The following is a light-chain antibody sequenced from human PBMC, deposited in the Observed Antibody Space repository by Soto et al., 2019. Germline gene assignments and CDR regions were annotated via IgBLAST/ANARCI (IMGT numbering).Light chain of an antibody. CDR2: DVT. J-gene: IGLJ1*01. Sequence: QSALTQPRSVSGSPGQSVTISCTGTSSDVGGYNYVSWFQQYSGKAPKLLIYDVTKRPSGVPDRFSGSKSGNTASLTISGLQAEDEADYYCSSYAASNVFGTGTKVTVL. CDR1: SSDVGGYNY. V-gene: IGLV2-11*01. CDR3: SSYAASNV.